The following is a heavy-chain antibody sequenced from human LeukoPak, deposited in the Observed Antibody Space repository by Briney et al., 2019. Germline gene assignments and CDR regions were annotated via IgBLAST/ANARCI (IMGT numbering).Heavy chain of an antibody. Sequence: ASVKVSCKASGYTFTSYDINWLRQATGQGLEWMGWMNPNSGNTGYAQKFQGRVTITRNTSISTAYMELSSLRSEDTAVYYCARSGVPAAIQVGYYYYYMDVWGKGTTVTVSS. V-gene: IGHV1-8*03. CDR1: GYTFTSYD. CDR2: MNPNSGNT. CDR3: ARSGVPAAIQVGYYYYYMDV. D-gene: IGHD2-2*02. J-gene: IGHJ6*03.